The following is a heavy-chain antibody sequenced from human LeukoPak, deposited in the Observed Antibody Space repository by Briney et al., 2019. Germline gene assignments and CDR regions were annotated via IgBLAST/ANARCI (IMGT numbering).Heavy chain of an antibody. Sequence: SETLSLTCTVSGGSISSSSYYWGWIRQPPGKGLKWIGSIYYSGSTYYNPSLKSRVTISVDTSKNQFSLKLSSVTAADTAVYYCARLDWNYSFDYWGQGTLVTVSS. J-gene: IGHJ4*02. D-gene: IGHD1-7*01. CDR3: ARLDWNYSFDY. CDR1: GGSISSSSYY. CDR2: IYYSGST. V-gene: IGHV4-39*01.